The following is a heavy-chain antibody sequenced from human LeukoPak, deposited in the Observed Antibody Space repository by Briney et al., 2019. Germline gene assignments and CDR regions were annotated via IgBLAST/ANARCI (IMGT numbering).Heavy chain of an antibody. Sequence: QTLSLTCAISGDSVSSNSAAWNWIRQSPSRGLEWLGRTYYNSKWYYDYAVSVKSRITISPDTSKNQFSLQLKSVTPEDTAVYYCVRGGSWGYGWYFDLWGRGTLVTVSS. CDR3: VRGGSWGYGWYFDL. CDR1: GDSVSSNSAA. CDR2: TYYNSKWYY. J-gene: IGHJ2*01. V-gene: IGHV6-1*01. D-gene: IGHD7-27*01.